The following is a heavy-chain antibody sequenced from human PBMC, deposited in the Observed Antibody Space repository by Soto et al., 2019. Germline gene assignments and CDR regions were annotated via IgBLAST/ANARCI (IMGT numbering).Heavy chain of an antibody. CDR1: GYTFTSYA. CDR2: INAGNGNT. Sequence: ASVKVSCKASGYTFTSYAMHWVRQAPGQRLEWMGWINAGNGNTKYSQKFQGRVTITRDTSASTAYMELSSLRSEDTAVYYCARGVPYYDILTGYYGGAWNGAFAIWGQGTMDTVSS. D-gene: IGHD3-9*01. V-gene: IGHV1-3*01. J-gene: IGHJ3*02. CDR3: ARGVPYYDILTGYYGGAWNGAFAI.